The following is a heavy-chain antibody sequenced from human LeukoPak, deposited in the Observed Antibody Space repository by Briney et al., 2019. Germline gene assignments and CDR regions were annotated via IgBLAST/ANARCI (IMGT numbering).Heavy chain of an antibody. CDR1: GITFSNSG. J-gene: IGHJ3*02. CDR2: IGHDGRDK. CDR3: AKDGDWTFDI. Sequence: GGSLRLSCEASGITFSNSGMHWVRQAPGKGLEWVAYIGHDGRDKFYTESLRGRFTISGDNSMKMAYLQMNSLRTEDTAIYFCAKDGDWTFDIWGQGTMVTVSS. V-gene: IGHV3-30*02. D-gene: IGHD2-21*01.